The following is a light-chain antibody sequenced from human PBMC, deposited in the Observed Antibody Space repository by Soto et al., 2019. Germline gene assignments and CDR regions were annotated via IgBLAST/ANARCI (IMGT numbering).Light chain of an antibody. CDR3: SSYTSSSTPFYV. Sequence: QSALTQPASVSGSPGQSITISCTGTSSDVGGYNYVSWYQQHPGKAPKLMIYDVSNRPSGVSNRFSGSKSGNTASLTISGLQAEDEAGYYCSSYTSSSTPFYVFGTGTKVTVL. CDR2: DVS. J-gene: IGLJ1*01. V-gene: IGLV2-14*01. CDR1: SSDVGGYNY.